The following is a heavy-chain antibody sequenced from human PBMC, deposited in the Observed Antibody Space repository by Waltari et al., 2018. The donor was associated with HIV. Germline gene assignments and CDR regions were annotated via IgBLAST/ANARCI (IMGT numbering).Heavy chain of an antibody. V-gene: IGHV3-74*01. Sequence: EVQLVASGGGLVQPGGSLRLSCAASGFTFRSYWMHSVRQAPGKGLVWVSRINSDGSSTNYADSVKGRFTISRDNAKNTVYLQMNSLRAEDTALYYCASLYNYVWGSPPPFDYWGQGTLVTVSS. J-gene: IGHJ4*02. CDR3: ASLYNYVWGSPPPFDY. D-gene: IGHD3-16*01. CDR1: GFTFRSYW. CDR2: INSDGSST.